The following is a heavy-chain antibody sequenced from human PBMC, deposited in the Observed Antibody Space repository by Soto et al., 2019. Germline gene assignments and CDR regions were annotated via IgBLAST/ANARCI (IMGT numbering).Heavy chain of an antibody. V-gene: IGHV2-5*02. D-gene: IGHD6-13*01. Sequence: SGPTLVNPTQTLTLTCTFSGFSLSTSGVHVGWFRQPPGKALEWLALIYWDDDKRYSPYLKSRLTITKDTSKNQVVLTLTNMDPVDTGTYYCARAGNMAPAVYYFDKWGQGTLVTVSS. CDR1: GFSLSTSGVH. J-gene: IGHJ4*02. CDR2: IYWDDDK. CDR3: ARAGNMAPAVYYFDK.